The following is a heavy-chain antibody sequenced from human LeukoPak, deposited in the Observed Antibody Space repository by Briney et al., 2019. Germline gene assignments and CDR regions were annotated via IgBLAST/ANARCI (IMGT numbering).Heavy chain of an antibody. V-gene: IGHV4-39*07. CDR1: GGSISSSSYY. Sequence: SETLSLTCTVSGGSISSSSYYWGWIRQPPGKGLEWIGSIYYSGSTYYNPSLKSRVTISVGTSKNQFSLKLSSVTAADTAVYYCARSYYDILTGYYRGYFDYWGQGTLVTVSS. CDR3: ARSYYDILTGYYRGYFDY. CDR2: IYYSGST. J-gene: IGHJ4*02. D-gene: IGHD3-9*01.